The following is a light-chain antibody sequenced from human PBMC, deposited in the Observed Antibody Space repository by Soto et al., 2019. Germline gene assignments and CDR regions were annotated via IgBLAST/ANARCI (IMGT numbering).Light chain of an antibody. CDR3: KKYKTYQWK. V-gene: IGKV1-5*01. Sequence: DIQTTHSPSTLSASVVDSGTSTFRASQSLNSWLAWYQQKPGKANNLLIYDASVLQSGIPSRFSGSESGTEFTLTIRSMQPDDFATYYCKKYKTYQWKVGKGTPVDIK. J-gene: IGKJ1*01. CDR2: DAS. CDR1: QSLNSW.